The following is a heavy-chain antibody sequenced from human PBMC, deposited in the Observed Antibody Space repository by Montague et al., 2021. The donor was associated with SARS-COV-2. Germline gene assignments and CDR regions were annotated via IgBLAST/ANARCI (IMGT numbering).Heavy chain of an antibody. J-gene: IGHJ4*02. CDR1: GDSVSSNSAA. CDR3: ALALAGRGGYDY. V-gene: IGHV6-1*01. CDR2: TYYRSKWYY. Sequence: CAISGDSVSSNSAAWNWIRQSPSRGLEWLGRTYYRSKWYYEYAVSLKSRITINPDTSKNQFSLQVKSMTPEDTAVYYCALALAGRGGYDYWGQGTLVTVSS. D-gene: IGHD6-19*01.